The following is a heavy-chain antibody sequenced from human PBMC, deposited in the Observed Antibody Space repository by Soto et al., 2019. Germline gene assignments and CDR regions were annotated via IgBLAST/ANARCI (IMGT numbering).Heavy chain of an antibody. D-gene: IGHD4-4*01. J-gene: IGHJ6*02. CDR2: IIPLFRTP. V-gene: IGHV1-69*12. CDR3: AIDNDRLQLGGNYSYILDV. CDR1: GGTFRSSA. Sequence: QVQLVQSGAEMKEPGSSVKVSCKTSGGTFRSSAISWLRQAPGQGLEWMGGIIPLFRTPDYAQKFQGRVTIAADESTSTAYMELSILRSDDTALYDCAIDNDRLQLGGNYSYILDVWGQGTTITVSS.